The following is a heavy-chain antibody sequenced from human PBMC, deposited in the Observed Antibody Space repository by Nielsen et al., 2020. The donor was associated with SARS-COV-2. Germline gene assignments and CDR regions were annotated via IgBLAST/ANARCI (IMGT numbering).Heavy chain of an antibody. J-gene: IGHJ6*02. D-gene: IGHD6-19*01. CDR1: GFTFSSYG. CDR3: ARDCPDSSRRYSYGMDV. Sequence: GGSLRLSCAASGFTFSSYGMHWVRQAPGKGLEWVAVIWYDGSNKYYADSVKGRFTISRDNSKNTLYLQMNSLRAEDTAVYYCARDCPDSSRRYSYGMDVWGQGTTVTVSS. CDR2: IWYDGSNK. V-gene: IGHV3-33*01.